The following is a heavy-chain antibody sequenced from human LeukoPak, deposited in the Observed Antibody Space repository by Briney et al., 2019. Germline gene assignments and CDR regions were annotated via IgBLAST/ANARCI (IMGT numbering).Heavy chain of an antibody. Sequence: ETLSLTCTVSGGSINSHNYYWGWIRQPPGKGLEWIGSIYYSGSTYYNPSLESRVTISVDTSKNQFSLKLSSVTAADTAMYYCARRSSSWDCFDYWGQGTLVTVTS. V-gene: IGHV4-39*01. CDR1: GGSINSHNYY. D-gene: IGHD6-13*01. CDR2: IYYSGST. CDR3: ARRSSSWDCFDY. J-gene: IGHJ4*02.